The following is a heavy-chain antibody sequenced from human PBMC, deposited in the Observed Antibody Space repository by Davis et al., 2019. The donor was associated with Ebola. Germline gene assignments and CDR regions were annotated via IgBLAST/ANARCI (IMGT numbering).Heavy chain of an antibody. CDR1: GFTVSSNY. V-gene: IGHV3-53*01. J-gene: IGHJ5*01. D-gene: IGHD3-22*01. CDR2: IYSGGST. CDR3: ARPSSGSYRPFDS. Sequence: GGSLRLSCAASGFTVSSNYMSWVRQAPGKGLEWVSVIYSGGSTYYADSVKGRFTISRDNSKNTLFLQMNSLRVEDTAVYYCARPSSGSYRPFDSWGQGTLVTVSS.